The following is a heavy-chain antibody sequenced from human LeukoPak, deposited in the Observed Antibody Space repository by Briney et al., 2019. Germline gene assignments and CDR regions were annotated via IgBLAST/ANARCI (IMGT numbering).Heavy chain of an antibody. CDR2: KKEDGSDK. Sequence: GGSLRLSCSASAFTFSMYWMTWVRQAPGKGLEWVATKKEDGSDKYYVGSVRGRFTISRDNAENSLNLQMNSLTAEDTALYYCVRDGIRDIPGVITIRYDYWGQGTLVTVSS. J-gene: IGHJ4*02. D-gene: IGHD3-10*01. CDR1: AFTFSMYW. CDR3: VRDGIRDIPGVITIRYDY. V-gene: IGHV3-7*05.